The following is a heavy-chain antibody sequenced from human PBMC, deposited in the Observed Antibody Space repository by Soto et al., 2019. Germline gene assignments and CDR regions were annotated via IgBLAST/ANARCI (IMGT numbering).Heavy chain of an antibody. J-gene: IGHJ5*02. CDR1: GYTLTSYA. CDR3: ARIFYSSGWYGWFDP. D-gene: IGHD6-19*01. CDR2: INAGNGNT. Sequence: APGKGSLQGSGYTLTSYAMHLVRPAPGQRLEWMGWINAGNGNTKYSQKFQGRVTITRDTSASTAYMELSSLRSEDTAVYYCARIFYSSGWYGWFDPWGQGTLVTVSS. V-gene: IGHV1-3*01.